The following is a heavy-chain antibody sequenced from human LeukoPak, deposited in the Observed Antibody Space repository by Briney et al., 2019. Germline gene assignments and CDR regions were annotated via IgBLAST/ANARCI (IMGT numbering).Heavy chain of an antibody. CDR2: IYYSGST. CDR3: ARQLGYCSSTSCYRCYYYGMDV. Sequence: SETLSLTCTVSGGSISSYYWSWIRQPPGKGLEWIGYIYYSGSTNYNPSLKSRVTISVDTSKNQFSLKLSSVTAAGTAVYYCARQLGYCSSTSCYRCYYYGMDVWGQGTTVTVSS. J-gene: IGHJ6*02. CDR1: GGSISSYY. V-gene: IGHV4-59*08. D-gene: IGHD2-2*01.